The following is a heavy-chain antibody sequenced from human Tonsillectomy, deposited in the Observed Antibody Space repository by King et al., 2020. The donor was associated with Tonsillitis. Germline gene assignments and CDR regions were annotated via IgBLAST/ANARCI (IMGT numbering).Heavy chain of an antibody. CDR2: ISYDGSNK. CDR3: ASTGVVVPA. CDR1: GFTFSSYA. J-gene: IGHJ5*02. D-gene: IGHD2-2*01. V-gene: IGHV3-30-3*01. Sequence: VQLVESGGGVVQPGRSLRLSCAASGFTFSSYAMHWVRQAPGKGLEWVAVISYDGSNKYYADSVKDRFTISRDNSNNTLYLQMNSLRAEDTAVYYCASTGVVVPAWGQGTLVTVSS.